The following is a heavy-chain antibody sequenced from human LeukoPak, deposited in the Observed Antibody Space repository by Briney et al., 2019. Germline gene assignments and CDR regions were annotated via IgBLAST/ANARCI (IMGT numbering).Heavy chain of an antibody. CDR3: TTEYDFWRERRFDI. CDR2: IKSKTDGGTT. J-gene: IGHJ3*02. V-gene: IGHV3-15*01. D-gene: IGHD3-3*01. CDR1: GFTFSNAW. Sequence: GGSLRLSCAASGFTFSNAWMSWVRQAPGKGLEWVGRIKSKTDGGTTDYAAPVKGRFTISRDDSKNTLYLQMNSLKTEDTAVYYCTTEYDFWRERRFDIWGQGTMVTVSS.